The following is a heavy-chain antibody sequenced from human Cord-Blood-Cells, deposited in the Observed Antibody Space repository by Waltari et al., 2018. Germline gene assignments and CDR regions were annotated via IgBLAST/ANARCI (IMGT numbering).Heavy chain of an antibody. CDR3: QLGTGLLFDY. D-gene: IGHD7-27*01. V-gene: IGHV3-48*03. J-gene: IGHJ4*02. CDR2: ISSSGSTI. Sequence: EVQLVESGGGLVQPGGSLRLSCAASGFTFSSYEMNWVRQAPGKGLEWVSYISSSGSTIYYADSVKGRFTISRDNAKNSLYLQMNSLRAEDTAVYYCQLGTGLLFDYWGQGTLVTVSS. CDR1: GFTFSSYE.